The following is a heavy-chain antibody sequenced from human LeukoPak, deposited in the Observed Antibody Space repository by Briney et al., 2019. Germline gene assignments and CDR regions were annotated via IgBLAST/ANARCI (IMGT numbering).Heavy chain of an antibody. CDR3: ARSMSGSYISDAFDI. D-gene: IGHD1-26*01. CDR2: ISSSSSYI. CDR1: GFTFSSYS. V-gene: IGHV3-21*01. J-gene: IGHJ3*02. Sequence: PGGSLRLSCAASGFTFSSYSMNWVRQAPGKGLEWVSSISSSSSYIYYADSVKGRFTISRDNSKNTLYLQMNSLRAEDTAVYYCARSMSGSYISDAFDIWGQGTMVTVSS.